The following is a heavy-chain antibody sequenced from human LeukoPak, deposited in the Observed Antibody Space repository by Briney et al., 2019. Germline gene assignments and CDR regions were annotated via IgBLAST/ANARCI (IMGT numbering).Heavy chain of an antibody. J-gene: IGHJ6*02. V-gene: IGHV3-53*01. CDR3: ARDAEGSETHSGMDV. CDR1: GFTVSSNY. Sequence: GGSLRLSCAAAGFTVSSNYMNWVRQAPGKGLEWVSTIYRDGSTYYADSVRGRFTISRDNSKNTLYLQMNNLRAEDAAVYYCARDAEGSETHSGMDVWGQGTTVTVSS. D-gene: IGHD3-10*01. CDR2: IYRDGST.